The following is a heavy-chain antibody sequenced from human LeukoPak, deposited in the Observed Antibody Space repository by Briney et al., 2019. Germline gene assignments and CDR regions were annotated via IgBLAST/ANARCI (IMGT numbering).Heavy chain of an antibody. D-gene: IGHD3-3*01. V-gene: IGHV1-69*05. CDR3: ARGPLYDFWSGLKIDY. Sequence: SVKVSCKASGGTFSSYAISWVRQAPGQGLEWMGGIIPIFGTANYAQKFQGRVTITTDESTSTAYMELSSLRSEDTAVYYCARGPLYDFWSGLKIDYWGQGTLVTVSS. J-gene: IGHJ4*02. CDR2: IIPIFGTA. CDR1: GGTFSSYA.